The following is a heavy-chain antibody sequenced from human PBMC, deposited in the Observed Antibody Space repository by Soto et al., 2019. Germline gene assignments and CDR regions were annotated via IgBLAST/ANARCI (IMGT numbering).Heavy chain of an antibody. J-gene: IGHJ3*02. CDR3: ARVLRFLEWLEAFDI. D-gene: IGHD3-3*01. V-gene: IGHV3-30*04. CDR2: ISYDGKNK. CDR1: GFTFSSYT. Sequence: GGSLRLSCAASGFTFSSYTMHWVRQAPGKGLEWVAVISYDGKNKYYPDSMKGRFTISRDNSKNTLYLQMNSLRAEDTAVYYCARVLRFLEWLEAFDIWGQGTTVTVSS.